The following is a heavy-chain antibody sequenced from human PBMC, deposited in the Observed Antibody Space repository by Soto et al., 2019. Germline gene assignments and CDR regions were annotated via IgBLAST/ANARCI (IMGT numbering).Heavy chain of an antibody. J-gene: IGHJ4*02. Sequence: QVQLVESGGGVVQPGRSLRLSCAASGFTFNSYGMHWVRQAPGKGLEWVACIWYDGSNKYYADSVKGRFTISRDTSINRLYLQMNSLRAEDTAVYFCARDPGDSSWGIDYWGQGTLVTVSS. CDR2: IWYDGSNK. D-gene: IGHD6-13*01. CDR3: ARDPGDSSWGIDY. CDR1: GFTFNSYG. V-gene: IGHV3-33*01.